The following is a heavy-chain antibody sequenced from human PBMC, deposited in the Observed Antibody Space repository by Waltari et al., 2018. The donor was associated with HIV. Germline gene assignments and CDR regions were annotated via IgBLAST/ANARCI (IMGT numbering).Heavy chain of an antibody. CDR1: GFQFRHYS. D-gene: IGHD3-16*02. Sequence: LVESGGGVVDPGASLRLACECSGFQFRHYSLNWVRQSRTGGLEWVAAMRRGKGESQYVDAVRGRFVIARDDSESSVYLQMDSLRREDTGTYFCVRDDPGYTAIDYWGQGTLVVVSS. J-gene: IGHJ4*02. CDR2: MRRGKGES. V-gene: IGHV3-21*04. CDR3: VRDDPGYTAIDY.